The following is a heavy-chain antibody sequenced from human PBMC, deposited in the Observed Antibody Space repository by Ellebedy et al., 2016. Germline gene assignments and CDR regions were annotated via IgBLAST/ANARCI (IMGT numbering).Heavy chain of an antibody. J-gene: IGHJ5*02. CDR3: RPGHYANL. Sequence: GESLKISXAASGFTFSNFFMTWVRQAPGKGLEWVSTISGAGTNTYFADSVRGRFTISRDNSANTLYLHMSSLRAEDTAVYYCRPGHYANLWGHGTLVTVSS. CDR2: ISGAGTNT. D-gene: IGHD4-17*01. V-gene: IGHV3-23*01. CDR1: GFTFSNFF.